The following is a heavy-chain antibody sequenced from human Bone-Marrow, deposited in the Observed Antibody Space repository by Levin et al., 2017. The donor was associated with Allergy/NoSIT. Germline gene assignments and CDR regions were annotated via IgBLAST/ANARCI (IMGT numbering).Heavy chain of an antibody. Sequence: GASVKVSCKASGGTFSSYAISWVRQAPGQGLEWMGGIIPIFGTANYAQKFQGRVTITADESTSTAYMELSSLRSEDTAVYYCARDQPITMVRGVIITNWFDPWGQGTLVTVSS. V-gene: IGHV1-69*13. D-gene: IGHD3-10*01. CDR3: ARDQPITMVRGVIITNWFDP. J-gene: IGHJ5*02. CDR2: IIPIFGTA. CDR1: GGTFSSYA.